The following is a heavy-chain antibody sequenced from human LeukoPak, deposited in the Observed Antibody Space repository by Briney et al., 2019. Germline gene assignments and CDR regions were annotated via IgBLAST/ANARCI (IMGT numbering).Heavy chain of an antibody. Sequence: GRSLRLSCAASGFTFSSYAMHWVRQAPGKGLEWVAVISYDGSNKYYADSVKGRFTISRDNSKNTLYLQMNSLRAEDTAVYYCARDPIRDGSGYQGHGGQGTLVTVSS. CDR3: ARDPIRDGSGYQGH. J-gene: IGHJ4*02. CDR1: GFTFSSYA. CDR2: ISYDGSNK. D-gene: IGHD3-22*01. V-gene: IGHV3-30*04.